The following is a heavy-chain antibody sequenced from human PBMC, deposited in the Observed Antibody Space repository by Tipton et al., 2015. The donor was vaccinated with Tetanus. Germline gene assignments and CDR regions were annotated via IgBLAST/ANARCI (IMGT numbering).Heavy chain of an antibody. CDR3: ARDSYVTGTTSHFDF. V-gene: IGHV1-2*02. D-gene: IGHD1-7*01. J-gene: IGHJ4*02. CDR2: INPDSGGT. Sequence: QLVQSGPEVKEPGASVKVSCKAFGYTFTNYGIHWVRQAPGQGLEWLGWINPDSGGTKYTQNFQGRVTMTRDTPTTTVYLELTSLKSDDTAVYYCARDSYVTGTTSHFDFWGQGTLVTVSS. CDR1: GYTFTNYG.